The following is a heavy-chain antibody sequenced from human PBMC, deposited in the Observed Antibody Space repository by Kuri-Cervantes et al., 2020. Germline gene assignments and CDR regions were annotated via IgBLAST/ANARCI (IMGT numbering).Heavy chain of an antibody. J-gene: IGHJ5*02. CDR1: GGSFSGYY. CDR2: INHSGST. CDR3: ARGAIGYCSSTRCYRGRSSSKNWFDP. D-gene: IGHD2-2*01. V-gene: IGHV4-34*01. Sequence: SETLSLTCAVYGGSFSGYYWSWIRQPPGKGLEWIGEINHSGSTNYNPSLKSRVTISVDTSKNQFSLKLSSVTAADTAVYYCARGAIGYCSSTRCYRGRSSSKNWFDPWGQGTLVTVSS.